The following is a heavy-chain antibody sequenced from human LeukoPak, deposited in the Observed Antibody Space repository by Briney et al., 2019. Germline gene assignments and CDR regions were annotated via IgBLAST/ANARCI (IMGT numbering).Heavy chain of an antibody. CDR1: GFTFSDHY. CDR2: TRNKANRYTT. J-gene: IGHJ4*02. D-gene: IGHD5-12*01. CDR3: ARGTSRGTLATDYFDY. Sequence: GGSLRLSCAASGFTFSDHYMDWVRQAPGKGLEWVGRTRNKANRYTTEYSASVKGRFTVSRDDSKNSLYLQMDGLKTEDTAVYYCARGTSRGTLATDYFDYWGQGTLVTVSS. V-gene: IGHV3-72*01.